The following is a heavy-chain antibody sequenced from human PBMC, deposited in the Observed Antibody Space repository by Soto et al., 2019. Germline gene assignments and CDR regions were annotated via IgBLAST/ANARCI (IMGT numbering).Heavy chain of an antibody. V-gene: IGHV6-1*01. CDR1: GDSVSSNSAA. CDR3: ARDWVRGVIMGDAFDI. D-gene: IGHD3-10*01. CDR2: TYYRSKWYN. Sequence: QVQLQQSGPGLVKPSQTLSLTCAISGDSVSSNSAAWNWIRQSPSRGLEWLGRTYYRSKWYNDYAVSGKSRITINPDTSQNQFSLQLNSATPEDTAVYYCARDWVRGVIMGDAFDIWGQGTMVTVSS. J-gene: IGHJ3*02.